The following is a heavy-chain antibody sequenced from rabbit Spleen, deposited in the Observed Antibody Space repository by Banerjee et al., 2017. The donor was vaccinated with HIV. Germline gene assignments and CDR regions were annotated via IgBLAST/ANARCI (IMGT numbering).Heavy chain of an antibody. V-gene: IGHV1S40*01. J-gene: IGHJ4*01. Sequence: QSLEESGGNLVKPGASLTLTCTASEFSFSSGYFMCWVRQAPGKGLEWIACIYGGSSSNTYYATWAKGRFTISKTSSTTVTLQMTSLTAADTATYFCARDCYGDNVYGSAFNFWGPGTLVTVS. CDR3: ARDCYGDNVYGSAFNF. D-gene: IGHD2-1*01. CDR1: EFSFSSGYF. CDR2: IYGGSSSNT.